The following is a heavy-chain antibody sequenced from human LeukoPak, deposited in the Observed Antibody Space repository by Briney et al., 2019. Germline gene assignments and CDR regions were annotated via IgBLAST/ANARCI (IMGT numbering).Heavy chain of an antibody. CDR1: GFTLRNYG. V-gene: IGHV3-30*02. J-gene: IGHJ6*03. D-gene: IGHD2-8*02. CDR3: AKDPGASVSGFYMDV. Sequence: GGSLRLSCAASGFTLRNYGMHWVRQATGKGLEWVSFIWSDGNNRFYADSVKGRFTISRDNYKNMIYLQMDTLRAEDTALYYCAKDPGASVSGFYMDVWGKGTTVIVSS. CDR2: IWSDGNNR.